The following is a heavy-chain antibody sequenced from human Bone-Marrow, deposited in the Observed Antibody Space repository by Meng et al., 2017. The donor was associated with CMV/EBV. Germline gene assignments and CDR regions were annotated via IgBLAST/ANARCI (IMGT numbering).Heavy chain of an antibody. D-gene: IGHD3-10*01. J-gene: IGHJ6*02. CDR1: GGTFSSYA. V-gene: IGHV1-69*10. CDR3: ARGLRATMVRGAMGDYYGMDV. Sequence: SVKVSCKASGGTFSSYAISWVRQAPGQGLEWMGGIIPILGIANYAQKFQGRVTITADKSTSTAYMELSSLRSEDTAVYYCARGLRATMVRGAMGDYYGMDVWGQGTTATVSS. CDR2: IIPILGIA.